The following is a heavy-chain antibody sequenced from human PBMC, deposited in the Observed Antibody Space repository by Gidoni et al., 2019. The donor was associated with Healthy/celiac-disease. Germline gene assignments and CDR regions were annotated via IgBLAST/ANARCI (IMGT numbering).Heavy chain of an antibody. CDR2: IYDSWRT. D-gene: IGHD3-22*01. Sequence: QGQLQESSPGLAEPSQTLSLTCPVSGSSISSVGDDWSCIRQHPGKRLEWIGYIYDSWRTYYNPSLKSRVPLSVDTSKNQFSLKLSSVTAADTAVYYCARDRNGVNYDSSGYWYFDLWGRGTLVTVSS. CDR1: GSSISSVGDD. CDR3: ARDRNGVNYDSSGYWYFDL. J-gene: IGHJ2*01. V-gene: IGHV4-31*03.